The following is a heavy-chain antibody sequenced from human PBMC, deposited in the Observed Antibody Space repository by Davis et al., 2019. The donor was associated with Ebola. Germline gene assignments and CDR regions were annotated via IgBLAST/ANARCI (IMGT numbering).Heavy chain of an antibody. CDR2: IYHSGST. D-gene: IGHD2-2*02. CDR3: ARERVGYQLLYRGWFDP. CDR1: GGSISSSNW. J-gene: IGHJ5*02. V-gene: IGHV4-4*02. Sequence: SETLSLTCAVSGGSISSSNWWSWVRQPPGKGLEWIGEIYHSGSTNYNPSLKSRVTISVDKSKNQFSLKLSSVTAADTAVYYCARERVGYQLLYRGWFDPWGQGTLVTVS.